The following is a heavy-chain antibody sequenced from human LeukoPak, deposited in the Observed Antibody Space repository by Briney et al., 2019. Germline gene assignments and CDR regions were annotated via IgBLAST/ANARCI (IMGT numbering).Heavy chain of an antibody. CDR2: IYYSGST. D-gene: IGHD5/OR15-5a*01. Sequence: SETLSLTCTVSGGSISSYHWSWIRQPPGKGLEWIGYIYYSGSTNYNPSLKSRVTISVDTSKNQFSLKLSSVTAADTAVYYCARVVSVYYYYYMDVWGKGTTVTVSS. V-gene: IGHV4-59*01. CDR3: ARVVSVYYYYYMDV. CDR1: GGSISSYH. J-gene: IGHJ6*03.